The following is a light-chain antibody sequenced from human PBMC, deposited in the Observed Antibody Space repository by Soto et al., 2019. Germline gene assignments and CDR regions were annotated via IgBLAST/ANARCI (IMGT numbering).Light chain of an antibody. Sequence: QSVLTQPASVSGSPGQSITISCTGTSSDIGGYNYVSWYQQYTGKAPKLMIYDVSNRPSGVSKRFSGSKSGNTASLTISGLQAEDEADYYCISYTSSSTCVFGAGTKLTVL. V-gene: IGLV2-14*01. J-gene: IGLJ1*01. CDR1: SSDIGGYNY. CDR2: DVS. CDR3: ISYTSSSTCV.